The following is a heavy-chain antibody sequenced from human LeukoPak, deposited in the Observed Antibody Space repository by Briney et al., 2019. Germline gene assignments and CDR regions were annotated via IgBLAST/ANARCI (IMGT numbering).Heavy chain of an antibody. CDR3: ARTHCGGGSCDTFDP. D-gene: IGHD2-21*01. CDR2: FYASGTT. V-gene: IGHV4-4*07. J-gene: IGHJ5*02. Sequence: SETLSLTCNVFGVSTSNYFWSWLRQPAGKGLEWIGRFYASGTTYYNPSLRSRVTLSMDTSKNHFSLKLTSVTAADTAVYYCARTHCGGGSCDTFDPWGQGTLVTVSS. CDR1: GVSTSNYF.